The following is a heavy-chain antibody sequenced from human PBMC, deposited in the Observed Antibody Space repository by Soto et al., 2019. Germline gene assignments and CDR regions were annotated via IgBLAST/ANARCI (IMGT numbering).Heavy chain of an antibody. D-gene: IGHD1-26*01. J-gene: IGHJ4*02. V-gene: IGHV1-69*01. Sequence: QVQLVQSGAEVKKPGSSVKVSCKASGGTFSSYSINWVRQAPGQGLEWMGEVIPIFGTANYAQKFQGRVTITADESTSTAYMELSSLRSEDTAVYYCARDGGRHSGGIDYWGQGPLVTVSS. CDR3: ARDGGRHSGGIDY. CDR1: GGTFSSYS. CDR2: VIPIFGTA.